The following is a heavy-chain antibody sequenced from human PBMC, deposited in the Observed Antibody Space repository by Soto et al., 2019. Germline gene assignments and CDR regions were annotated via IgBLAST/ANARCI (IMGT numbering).Heavy chain of an antibody. CDR3: AKAINQWLVRGYFDY. V-gene: IGHV3-23*01. J-gene: IGHJ4*02. CDR2: ISGSGGST. D-gene: IGHD6-19*01. CDR1: GFTFSSYA. Sequence: EVQLLESGGGLVQPGGSLRLSCAASGFTFSSYAMSWVRQAPGKGLEWVSAISGSGGSTYYADSVKGRFTISRDNSKNTLYLQMNSLRAEDTAVYYSAKAINQWLVRGYFDYWGQGTLVTVSS.